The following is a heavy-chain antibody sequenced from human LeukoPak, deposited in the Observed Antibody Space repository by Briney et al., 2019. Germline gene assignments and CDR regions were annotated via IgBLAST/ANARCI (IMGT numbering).Heavy chain of an antibody. V-gene: IGHV1-24*01. CDR1: GYTLTELS. J-gene: IGHJ4*02. CDR2: FDPEDGET. Sequence: EASVKVSCKVSGYTLTELSMHWVRQAPGKGLEWMGGFDPEDGETIYAQKFQGRVTMTEDTSTDTAYMELSSLRSEDTAVYYCATGYGDYGDFHFDYWGQGTLVTVSS. D-gene: IGHD4-17*01. CDR3: ATGYGDYGDFHFDY.